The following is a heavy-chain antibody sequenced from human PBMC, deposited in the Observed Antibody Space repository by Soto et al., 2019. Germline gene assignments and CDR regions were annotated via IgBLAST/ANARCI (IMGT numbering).Heavy chain of an antibody. Sequence: GGSLRLSCAASGFTFSSYSMNWVRQAPGKGLEWVSSISSSSSYIYYADSVKGRFTISRDNAKNSLYLQMNSLRAEDTAVYYCARDSSIAVAGPRSDYWGQGTLVTVSS. D-gene: IGHD6-19*01. J-gene: IGHJ4*02. CDR2: ISSSSSYI. CDR1: GFTFSSYS. V-gene: IGHV3-21*01. CDR3: ARDSSIAVAGPRSDY.